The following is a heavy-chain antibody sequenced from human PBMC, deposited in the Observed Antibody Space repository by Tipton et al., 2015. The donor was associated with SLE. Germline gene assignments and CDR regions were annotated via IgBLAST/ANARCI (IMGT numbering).Heavy chain of an antibody. CDR3: VRGGSYYSLGTFDAFDI. D-gene: IGHD3-10*01. Sequence: LTCTVSGVYVSPYYWNWTRQSPGKGLDWIGYMYYNGATGYSPSHKSRVTISVDTAKNQFSLWLTSVTAADTAVYYCVRGGSYYSLGTFDAFDIWGQGTTVTVSS. V-gene: IGHV4-59*02. J-gene: IGHJ3*02. CDR1: GVYVSPYY. CDR2: MYYNGAT.